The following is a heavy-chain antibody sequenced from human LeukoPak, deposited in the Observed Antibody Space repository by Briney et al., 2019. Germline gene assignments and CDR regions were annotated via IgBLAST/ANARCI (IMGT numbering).Heavy chain of an antibody. D-gene: IGHD4-17*01. CDR1: GDSISAYY. Sequence: SETLSLTCTVSGDSISAYYWSWTRQPPGKGLEWIGFINYSGSTTYNPSLKSRVTISVDTSKNLFSLESTSVTAADTAVYYCARTYRTTVTHYYFDHWGQGALVTVSS. J-gene: IGHJ4*02. CDR2: INYSGST. CDR3: ARTYRTTVTHYYFDH. V-gene: IGHV4-59*08.